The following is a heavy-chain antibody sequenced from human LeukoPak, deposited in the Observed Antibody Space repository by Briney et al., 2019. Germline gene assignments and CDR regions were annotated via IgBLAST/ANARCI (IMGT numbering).Heavy chain of an antibody. CDR2: IKGDGSEK. CDR1: GFTFSSYW. J-gene: IGHJ4*02. CDR3: ARDQYDTWSRRGNFDS. V-gene: IGHV3-7*03. Sequence: GGSLRLSCAASGFTFSSYWMSWVRQAPGKGLEWVANIKGDGSEKSYVDSVKGRFTISRDNTKNSLYLQMNSLRAEDTAVFYCARDQYDTWSRRGNFDSWGQGTLVIVSS. D-gene: IGHD3-3*01.